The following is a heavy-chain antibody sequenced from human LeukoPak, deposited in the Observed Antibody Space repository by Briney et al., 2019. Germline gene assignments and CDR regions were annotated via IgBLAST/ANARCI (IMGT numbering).Heavy chain of an antibody. CDR2: ISSSSSYI. J-gene: IGHJ5*02. CDR1: GFTFSSYS. V-gene: IGHV3-21*04. Sequence: GGSLRLSCAASGFTFSSYSMNWVRQAPGKGLEWVSSISSSSSYIYYADSVKGRFTISRDNAKNSLYLQMNSLRSDDTAVYYCARDGIQLWLNVLGDWFDPWGQGTLVTVSS. D-gene: IGHD5-18*01. CDR3: ARDGIQLWLNVLGDWFDP.